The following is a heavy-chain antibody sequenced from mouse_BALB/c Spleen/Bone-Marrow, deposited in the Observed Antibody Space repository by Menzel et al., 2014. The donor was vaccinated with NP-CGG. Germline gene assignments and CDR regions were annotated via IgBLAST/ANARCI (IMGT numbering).Heavy chain of an antibody. CDR1: GYTFTDYA. V-gene: IGHV1S137*01. CDR2: ISTYYGDA. Sequence: QVQLQQSGAELVRPGVSVKISCKGSGYTFTDYAMHWVKQSHAKSLEWIGVISTYYGDATYNQKFEGKATMTVDKSSSTAYMELARLASEDSAIYYCARDLDYWGQGTTLTVSS. CDR3: ARDLDY. J-gene: IGHJ2*01.